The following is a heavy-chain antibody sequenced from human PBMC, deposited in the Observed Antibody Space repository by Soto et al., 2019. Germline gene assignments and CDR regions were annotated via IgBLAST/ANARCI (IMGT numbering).Heavy chain of an antibody. J-gene: IGHJ1*01. D-gene: IGHD1-26*01. CDR3: AKVLSSGSYYGALES. V-gene: IGHV3-23*01. CDR2: ISASGGST. CDR1: GFSITSFS. Sequence: PGGSLRLSCVASGFSITSFSISWVRQAPWKGLEWASDISASGGSTYADSVKGRFTISRDNSKNTLYLQMNSLRVEGTAVYYCAKVLSSGSYYGALESCGQGDLVTVSS.